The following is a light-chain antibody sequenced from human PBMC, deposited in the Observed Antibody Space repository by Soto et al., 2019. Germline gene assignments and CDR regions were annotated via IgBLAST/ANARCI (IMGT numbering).Light chain of an antibody. V-gene: IGLV2-23*03. J-gene: IGLJ3*02. Sequence: QAVVTQPASISGSPGQSITISCTGTDSAVGTYNLVSWYQQHPGKAPNLIIYEGNKRPSGVSRRFSGSKSANTASLTISGLQAEDEAEYYCCSYVDTSAFVRFGGGTQLTVL. CDR2: EGN. CDR1: DSAVGTYNL. CDR3: CSYVDTSAFVR.